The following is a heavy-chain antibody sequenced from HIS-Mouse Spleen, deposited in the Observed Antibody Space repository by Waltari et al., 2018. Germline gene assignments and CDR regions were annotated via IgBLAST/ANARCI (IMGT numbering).Heavy chain of an antibody. Sequence: EVQLVESGGGLVQPGGSLRLSCAASGFTCSSYWMSWVRQAPGKGLGLVANRKQDGTEKYYVDSVKCRFTISREHAKNSLYLQMNSLRAEDTAVYYCAREIRAFDYWGQGTLVTVSS. CDR2: RKQDGTEK. CDR3: AREIRAFDY. V-gene: IGHV3-7*01. J-gene: IGHJ4*02. CDR1: GFTCSSYW.